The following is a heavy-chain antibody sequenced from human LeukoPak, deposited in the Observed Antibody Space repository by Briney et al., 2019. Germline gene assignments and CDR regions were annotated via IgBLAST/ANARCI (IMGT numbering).Heavy chain of an antibody. CDR2: IYYSGST. J-gene: IGHJ3*02. CDR1: GGSISSSNHY. CDR3: ARYESSACGGDCFHAFDI. Sequence: PSETLSLTCTVSGGSISSSNHYWGWIRQSPGKGLEWIGSIYYSGSTYYNPSLKSRVTISVDTSKNQFSLKESSVTAADTAVYYCARYESSACGGDCFHAFDIWGQGTMVTVSS. D-gene: IGHD2-21*02. V-gene: IGHV4-39*07.